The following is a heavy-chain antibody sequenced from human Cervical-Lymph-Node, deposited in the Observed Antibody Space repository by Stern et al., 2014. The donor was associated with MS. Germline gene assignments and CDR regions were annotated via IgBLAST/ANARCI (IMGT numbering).Heavy chain of an antibody. CDR1: GYTLTNHY. V-gene: IGHV1-46*01. Sequence: DQLVESGAAVKKPGTSVKVSCKASGYTLTNHYIHWVRQAPGQGLEWMGIVSPSSGTTAYAQRFQGRVTMTRDTSTSTFYLDLSSLTSEDTAVYFCTRDIAAAATGFDYWGQGTLVTVSS. CDR2: VSPSSGTT. J-gene: IGHJ4*02. D-gene: IGHD6-13*01. CDR3: TRDIAAAATGFDY.